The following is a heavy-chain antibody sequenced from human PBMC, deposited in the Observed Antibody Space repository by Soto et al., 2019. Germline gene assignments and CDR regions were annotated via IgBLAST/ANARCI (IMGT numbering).Heavy chain of an antibody. CDR1: GGSISSGGYY. J-gene: IGHJ3*02. D-gene: IGHD4-17*01. V-gene: IGHV4-31*03. CDR3: ARWDPYGDYGKGAFDI. CDR2: IYYSGST. Sequence: QVQLQESGPGLVKPSQTLSLTCTVSGGSISSGGYYWSWIRQHPGKGLEWSGYIYYSGSTYYNPSLKSRVTISVDTSKNQFSLKLSSVTAADTAVYYCARWDPYGDYGKGAFDIWGQGTMVTVSS.